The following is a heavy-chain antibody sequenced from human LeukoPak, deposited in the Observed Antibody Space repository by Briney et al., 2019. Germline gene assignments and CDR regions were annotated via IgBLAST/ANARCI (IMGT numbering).Heavy chain of an antibody. CDR2: ISGSGGST. D-gene: IGHD6-19*01. CDR1: GFTFSSYA. V-gene: IGHV3-23*01. J-gene: IGHJ4*02. Sequence: PGGSLRLSCAASGFTFSSYAMSWVRQAPGKGLEWVSAISGSGGSTYYADSVKGRFTISRDNSKNTLYLQMNSLRAEGTAVYYCAKVLSSGWFIDYFDYWGQGTLVTVSS. CDR3: AKVLSSGWFIDYFDY.